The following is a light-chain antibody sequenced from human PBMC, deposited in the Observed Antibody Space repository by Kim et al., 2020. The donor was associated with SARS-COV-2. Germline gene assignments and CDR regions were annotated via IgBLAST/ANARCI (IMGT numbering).Light chain of an antibody. CDR1: KLGNKY. J-gene: IGLJ1*01. CDR3: QAWDSTAALYV. V-gene: IGLV3-1*01. Sequence: PGQTATIACSGDKLGNKYACWYQQKPGQSPVLVIYQNDKRPPGIPERFSASNSGNTATLTITGTLGMDEADYYCQAWDSTAALYVFGPGTKVTVL. CDR2: QND.